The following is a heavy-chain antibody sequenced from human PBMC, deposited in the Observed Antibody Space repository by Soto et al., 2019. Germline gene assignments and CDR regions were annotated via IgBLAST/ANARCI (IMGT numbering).Heavy chain of an antibody. CDR3: AGGIAARPLGY. Sequence: QLQLQESGSGLVKPSQTLSLTCAVSGGSISSGGYCWSWIRQPPGKGLEWIGYIYHRGSTYYNPSLKSRVTISVDRSKNQFSLKLSSVTAADTAVYYCAGGIAARPLGYWGQGTLVTVSS. CDR1: GGSISSGGYC. D-gene: IGHD6-6*01. CDR2: IYHRGST. J-gene: IGHJ4*02. V-gene: IGHV4-30-2*01.